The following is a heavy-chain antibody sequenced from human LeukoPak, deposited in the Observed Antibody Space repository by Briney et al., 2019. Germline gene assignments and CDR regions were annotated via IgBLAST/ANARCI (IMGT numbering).Heavy chain of an antibody. D-gene: IGHD3-22*01. J-gene: IGHJ4*02. CDR3: AGDLSGYGSSGYYDY. CDR1: GFTVSSNY. V-gene: IGHV3-53*04. CDR2: IYSGGST. Sequence: GGSLRLSCAASGFTVSSNYMSWVRQAPGKGLEWVSVIYSGGSTYYADSVKGRFTIPRHNSKNTLYLQMNSLRAEDTAVQYCAGDLSGYGSSGYYDYWGQGTLVTVSS.